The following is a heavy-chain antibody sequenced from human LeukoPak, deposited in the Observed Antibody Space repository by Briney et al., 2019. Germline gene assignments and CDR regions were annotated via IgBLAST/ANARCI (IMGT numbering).Heavy chain of an antibody. CDR2: IYTSGST. CDR1: GVSISSGSFY. D-gene: IGHD4-17*01. Sequence: PSETLSLTCTVSGVSISSGSFYWSWIRQPAGKGLEWIGRIYTSGSTNYNPSLKSRVTISVDTSKNQFSLKLSSVTAADTAVYYCATGDYGLMYYYYMDVWGKGTTVTVSS. V-gene: IGHV4-61*02. CDR3: ATGDYGLMYYYYMDV. J-gene: IGHJ6*03.